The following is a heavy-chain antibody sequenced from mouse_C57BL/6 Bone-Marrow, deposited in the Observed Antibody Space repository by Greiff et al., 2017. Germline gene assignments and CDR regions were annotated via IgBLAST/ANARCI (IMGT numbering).Heavy chain of an antibody. J-gene: IGHJ2*01. V-gene: IGHV1-19*01. CDR1: GYTFTDYY. CDR2: INPYNGGT. Sequence: EVQLQQSGPVLVKPGASVKMSCKASGYTFTDYYMNWVKQSHGKSLEWIGVINPYNGGTSYNQKFKGKATLTVDKSSSTAYMELKSLTSEDSSVYYCARRPLLFDYCCQGPTLTVSS. CDR3: ARRPLLFDY.